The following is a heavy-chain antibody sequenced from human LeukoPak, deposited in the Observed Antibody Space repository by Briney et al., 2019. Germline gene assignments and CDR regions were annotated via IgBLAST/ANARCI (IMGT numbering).Heavy chain of an antibody. J-gene: IGHJ4*02. CDR1: GYTFDTYW. CDR3: ARQREGYYGDYLDY. D-gene: IGHD4-17*01. V-gene: IGHV5-51*01. CDR2: IYPGDSDT. Sequence: GESLKISCKASGYTFDTYWIVWVRQMPGRGLECMGTIYPGDSDTKYSPSVQGQVTISADKSISTAYLQWSSLKASDTAMYYCARQREGYYGDYLDYWGQGTLVTVSS.